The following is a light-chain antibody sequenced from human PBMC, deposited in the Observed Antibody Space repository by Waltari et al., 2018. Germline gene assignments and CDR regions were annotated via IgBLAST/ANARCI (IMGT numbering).Light chain of an antibody. CDR2: EVN. CDR1: SRDVGTHNF. J-gene: IGLJ3*02. CDR3: CSYVGSRV. V-gene: IGLV2-23*02. Sequence: QSALTQTASVSGSPGQSITISCPGTSRDVGTHNFVSWYQQHPGKAPRLIIYEVNKRPSGVSNRFSGSKSGNTASLTISGLQAEDEADYYCCSYVGSRVFGGGTKLTVL.